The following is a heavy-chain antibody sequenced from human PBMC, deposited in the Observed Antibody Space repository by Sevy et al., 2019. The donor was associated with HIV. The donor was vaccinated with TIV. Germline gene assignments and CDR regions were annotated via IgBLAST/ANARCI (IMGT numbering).Heavy chain of an antibody. D-gene: IGHD6-25*01. CDR2: ISSGGRII. CDR3: SRVRVAAADYYFDY. J-gene: IGHJ4*02. V-gene: IGHV3-11*01. CDR1: GFSFSDYY. Sequence: RGCLRLSCATSGFSFSDYYMSWIRQAPGKGLEWISYISSGGRIIYYADSVKGRFTVSRDNTNNSLYLRINSLRAEDTAVYYCSRVRVAAADYYFDYWGQGTLVSVSS.